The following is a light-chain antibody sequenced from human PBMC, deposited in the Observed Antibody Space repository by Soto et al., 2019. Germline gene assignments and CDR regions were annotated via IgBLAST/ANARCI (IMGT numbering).Light chain of an antibody. V-gene: IGLV1-51*01. Sequence: QSVLTQPPSVSAPPGQKVTVSCSGSSSNIGNTFVSWYQQLPGTAPKLLISDNDKRPSGIPDRFSGSKSGTSATLGITGVQSGDEADYYCGSWDNRLNTFVFGSGTKVTVL. CDR2: DND. CDR1: SSNIGNTF. CDR3: GSWDNRLNTFV. J-gene: IGLJ1*01.